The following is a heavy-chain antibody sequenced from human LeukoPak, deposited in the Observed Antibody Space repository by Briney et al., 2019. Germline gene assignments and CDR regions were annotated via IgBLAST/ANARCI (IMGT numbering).Heavy chain of an antibody. Sequence: SETLSLTCAVSADSFSSHYWTWIRQPPGKGLEWIGYISYIGSTNYNPSLKSRVTISIDTSKNQFSLKLSSVTSADTAVYYCARDLVTVTKGFDIWGQGTMVSVSS. J-gene: IGHJ3*02. CDR1: ADSFSSHY. V-gene: IGHV4-59*11. CDR2: ISYIGST. CDR3: ARDLVTVTKGFDI. D-gene: IGHD4-17*01.